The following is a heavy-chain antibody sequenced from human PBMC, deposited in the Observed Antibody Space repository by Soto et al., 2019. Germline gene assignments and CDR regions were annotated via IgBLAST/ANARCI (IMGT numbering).Heavy chain of an antibody. CDR3: AKDRSQQAPDFDY. Sequence: PGGSLRLSCAASGFTFSSYGMHWVRQAPGKGLEWVAVISYDGSNKYYADSVKGRFTISRDNSKNTLYLQMNSLRAEDTAVYYCAKDRSQQAPDFDYWGQGTLVTVSS. CDR2: ISYDGSNK. CDR1: GFTFSSYG. J-gene: IGHJ4*02. V-gene: IGHV3-30*18.